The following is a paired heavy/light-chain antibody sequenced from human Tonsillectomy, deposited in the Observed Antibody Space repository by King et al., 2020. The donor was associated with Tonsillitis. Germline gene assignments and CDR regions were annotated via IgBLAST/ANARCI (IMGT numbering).Heavy chain of an antibody. CDR3: ATKAVDDFWSGYYTGDGYYFDY. J-gene: IGHJ4*02. Sequence: QVLLQESGPGLVKPSQTLSLTCTVSGGSGSSGRYYWSWIRQPAGKGLEWIGRIYPSGSTNYNPSLKSRVTISLDTSKNQFSLKLRSVTAADTAVYYCATKAVDDFWSGYYTGDGYYFDYWGQGTLVTVSS. D-gene: IGHD3-3*01. V-gene: IGHV4-61*02. CDR1: GGSGSSGRYY. CDR2: IYPSGST.
Light chain of an antibody. Sequence: DIQMTQSPSTLSASVGDRVTITCRASQSISSWLAWYQQKPGKAPKLLIYMASSLESGVPSRFSGSGSGTEFTLTISSLQPDDFATYYCQQYNSYPLTFGGGTKVEIK. J-gene: IGKJ4*01. CDR3: QQYNSYPLT. CDR2: MAS. V-gene: IGKV1-5*03. CDR1: QSISSW.